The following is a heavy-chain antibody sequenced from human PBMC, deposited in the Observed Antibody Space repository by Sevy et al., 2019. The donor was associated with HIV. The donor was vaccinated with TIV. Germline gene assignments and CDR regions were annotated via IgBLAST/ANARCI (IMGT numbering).Heavy chain of an antibody. J-gene: IGHJ6*02. D-gene: IGHD3-16*01. CDR1: GFNFGDYA. CDR2: IRSKTYGGTT. CDR3: ARVRGTISPYYYFGMDV. V-gene: IGHV3-49*03. Sequence: GGSLRLSCTASGFNFGDYAMSWCRQAPGKGLEWIGFIRSKTYGGTTEYAASVKGRFTISRDDSNSIASLQMNSPKTEDTAVYYCARVRGTISPYYYFGMDVWGQGTTVTVSS.